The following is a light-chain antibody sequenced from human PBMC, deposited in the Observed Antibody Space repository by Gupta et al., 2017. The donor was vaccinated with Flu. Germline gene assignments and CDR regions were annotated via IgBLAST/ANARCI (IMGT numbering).Light chain of an antibody. CDR2: QDK. Sequence: SYELTQPPAVSVSPGQTASIACSGDKLGSKYAFWYQQKPGQSPVLVIYQDKKRPSGVPERFSGSNSGNTATLTISGTQATDEADFYCQAWDSSTVVFGGGTKLTVL. CDR3: QAWDSSTVV. V-gene: IGLV3-1*01. J-gene: IGLJ2*01. CDR1: KLGSKY.